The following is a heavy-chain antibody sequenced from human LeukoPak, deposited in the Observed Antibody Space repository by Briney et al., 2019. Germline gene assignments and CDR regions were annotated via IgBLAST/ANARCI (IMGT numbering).Heavy chain of an antibody. CDR1: GFTFSSYG. Sequence: GGSLRLSCAASGFTFSSYGMHWVRQAPGKGLEWVAVIWYDGSNKYYADSVKGRFTISRDNSKNTLNLQMSSLRAEDTAIYYCAKGLGIKSYFDFWGQGTLVPVSS. V-gene: IGHV3-33*06. J-gene: IGHJ4*02. CDR2: IWYDGSNK. CDR3: AKGLGIKSYFDF. D-gene: IGHD1-26*01.